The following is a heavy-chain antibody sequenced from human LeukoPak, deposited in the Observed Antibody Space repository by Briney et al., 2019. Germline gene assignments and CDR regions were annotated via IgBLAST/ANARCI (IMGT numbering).Heavy chain of an antibody. CDR1: GFTFSSYA. Sequence: GGSLRLSCAASGFTFSSYATSWVRQAPGKGLEWVSAISGSGGSTYYADSVKGRFTISRDNSKNTLYLQMNSLRAEDTAVYYCAKEGSYSSSWYRGDNWGQGTQVTVSS. D-gene: IGHD6-13*01. CDR2: ISGSGGST. J-gene: IGHJ4*02. V-gene: IGHV3-23*01. CDR3: AKEGSYSSSWYRGDN.